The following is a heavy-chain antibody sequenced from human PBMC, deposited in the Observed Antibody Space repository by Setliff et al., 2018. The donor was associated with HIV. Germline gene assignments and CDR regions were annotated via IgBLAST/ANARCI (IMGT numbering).Heavy chain of an antibody. V-gene: IGHV3-20*04. CDR1: GFAFSFYA. CDR2: IDWNGGST. J-gene: IGHJ4*02. CDR3: ARDHGYSYGTIDY. D-gene: IGHD5-18*01. Sequence: PGGSLRLSCAASGFAFSFYAMNWVRQAPGKGLEWVSGIDWNGGSTGYADSVRGRFTISRDNAKNSLYLQMNSLRAEDTAVYYCARDHGYSYGTIDYWGQGTLVTVSS.